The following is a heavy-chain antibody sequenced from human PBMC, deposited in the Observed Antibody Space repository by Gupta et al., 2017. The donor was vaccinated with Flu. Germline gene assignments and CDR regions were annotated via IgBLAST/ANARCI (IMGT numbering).Heavy chain of an antibody. Sequence: EVQLLESGGGLVQPGGSLRLSCAAPGFTFGSPALRWVRQAPGKGVELVSSIMVGGGDTPYADQERGRGTTAGATSKTTLYMQMKSLRADDKEVYYCEQEACLSCSSTTPDIYFYGLDVCGQVTTFLVS. CDR3: EQEACLSCSSTTPDIYFYGLDV. CDR1: GFTFGSPA. CDR2: IMVGGGDT. J-gene: IGHJ6*02. D-gene: IGHD6-13*01. V-gene: IGHV3-23*01.